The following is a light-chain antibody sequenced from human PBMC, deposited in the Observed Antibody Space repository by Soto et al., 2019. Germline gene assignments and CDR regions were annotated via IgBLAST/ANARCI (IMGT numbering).Light chain of an antibody. Sequence: QPVLTQSPSASASLGASVKLTCTLSSGHSNYAIAWHQQQPEKGPRYLMKLSSDGSHSKGDGIPDRFSGSSSGAERYLAISSLQSEDEADYYCQTWDTGARVVFGGGTKLTVL. J-gene: IGLJ2*01. V-gene: IGLV4-69*01. CDR2: LSSDGSH. CDR3: QTWDTGARVV. CDR1: SGHSNYA.